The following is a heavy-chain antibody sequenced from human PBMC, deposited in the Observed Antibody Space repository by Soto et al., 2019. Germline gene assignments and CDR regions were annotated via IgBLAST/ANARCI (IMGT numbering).Heavy chain of an antibody. Sequence: GGSLRLSCAASGFTFSSYAMSWVRQAPGKGLEWVSAISGSGGSTYYADSVKGRFTISRDNSKNTLYLQMNSLRAEDTAVYYFAKIKLDNIVVLITPLDYWGQGTLVTVSS. CDR2: ISGSGGST. V-gene: IGHV3-23*01. D-gene: IGHD3-22*01. CDR1: GFTFSSYA. CDR3: AKIKLDNIVVLITPLDY. J-gene: IGHJ4*02.